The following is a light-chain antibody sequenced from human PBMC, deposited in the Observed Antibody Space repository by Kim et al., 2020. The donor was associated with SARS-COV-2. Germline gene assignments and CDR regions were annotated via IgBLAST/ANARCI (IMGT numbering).Light chain of an antibody. CDR3: QAWDSSTVV. J-gene: IGLJ2*01. Sequence: SYELTQPPSVSVSPGQTASITCSGDKLGDKYACWYQQNPGQSPVLVIYQDSKRSSGIPERFSGSNSGNTATLTISGTQALAEADYYCQAWDSSTVV. CDR2: QDS. V-gene: IGLV3-1*01. CDR1: KLGDKY.